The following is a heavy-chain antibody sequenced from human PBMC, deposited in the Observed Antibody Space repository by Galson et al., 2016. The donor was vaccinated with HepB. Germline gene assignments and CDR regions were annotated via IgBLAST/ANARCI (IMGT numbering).Heavy chain of an antibody. Sequence: SLRLSCAASGFTSSGYWMTWVRQAPGKGLEWVANIKQDGSEENYVDSVKGRFTISRDNAKNLVYLQMNSLRAEDTAMYYCASAPAATESDYWGQGTLVTVSP. CDR1: GFTSSGYW. CDR2: IKQDGSEE. D-gene: IGHD6-25*01. V-gene: IGHV3-7*01. CDR3: ASAPAATESDY. J-gene: IGHJ4*02.